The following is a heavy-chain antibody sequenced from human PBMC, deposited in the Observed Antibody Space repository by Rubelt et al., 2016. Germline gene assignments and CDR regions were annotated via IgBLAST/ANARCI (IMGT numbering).Heavy chain of an antibody. D-gene: IGHD3-22*01. CDR3: ARSYYYDSSGFQLDG. Sequence: QVQLQESGPGLVKPSGTLSLTCAVSGGSISSSNWWSWVRQPPGKGLEWIGEIYHSGSTNYNPSPKCLGTISVDKSKNQFSLKLSSVTAADTAVYYCARSYYYDSSGFQLDGWGQGTLVTVSS. CDR1: GGSISSSNW. J-gene: IGHJ4*02. CDR2: IYHSGST. V-gene: IGHV4-4*02.